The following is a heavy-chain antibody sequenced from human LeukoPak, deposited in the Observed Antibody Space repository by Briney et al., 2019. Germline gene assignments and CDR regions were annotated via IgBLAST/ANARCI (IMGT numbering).Heavy chain of an antibody. CDR1: GGSFSGYY. CDR2: INHSGST. J-gene: IGHJ4*02. Sequence: SETLSLTCAVYGGSFSGYYWSWIRQPPGKGLEWIGEINHSGSTNYNPSLKSRVTISVDTSKNQFSLKLSSVTAADTAVYYCARPHYDFWSGYQYYFDYGGQGTLVTVSS. CDR3: ARPHYDFWSGYQYYFDY. D-gene: IGHD3-3*01. V-gene: IGHV4-34*01.